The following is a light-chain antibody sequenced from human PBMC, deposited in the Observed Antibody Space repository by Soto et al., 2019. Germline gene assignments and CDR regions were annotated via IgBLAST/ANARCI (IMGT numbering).Light chain of an antibody. CDR2: GAS. CDR1: QSVSSNY. CDR3: HHYGSSPT. Sequence: EIVLTQSPGNLSLSSGERATLSCRASQSVSSNYLAWYQQKPGQAPRLLIYGASSRATGIPDRFSGSGSGTDFTLTISRLEPEDFAVYYCHHYGSSPTFGQGTKVDI. J-gene: IGKJ1*01. V-gene: IGKV3-20*01.